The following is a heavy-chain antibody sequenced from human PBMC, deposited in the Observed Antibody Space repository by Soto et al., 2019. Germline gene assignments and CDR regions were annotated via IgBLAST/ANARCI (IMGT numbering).Heavy chain of an antibody. D-gene: IGHD2-8*01. CDR3: TENGQPPDYYYGLDV. Sequence: GASVKVSCKASGYTFTRYGISWVRQAPGQGLEWMGWISGYNGDTNYAQKFQDRVSMTIDTSTGTAYMEVRGLTSDETAICYWTENGQPPDYYYGLDVWAEGTKGT. J-gene: IGHJ6*02. CDR1: GYTFTRYG. V-gene: IGHV1-18*01. CDR2: ISGYNGDT.